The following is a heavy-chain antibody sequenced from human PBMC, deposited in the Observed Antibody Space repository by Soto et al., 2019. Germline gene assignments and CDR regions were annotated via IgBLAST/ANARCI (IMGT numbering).Heavy chain of an antibody. CDR3: ARDLAGDYGGKGTFDY. CDR1: GFTFSSYA. J-gene: IGHJ4*02. Sequence: EVQLLESGGGLVQPGGSLRLSCAASGFTFSSYAMNWVRQAPGKGLEWVSIISGSGDSTYYADSVKGRFTISRDNTKNTLYLQMNSLRAEDTAVYYCARDLAGDYGGKGTFDYWGQGTLVTVSS. D-gene: IGHD4-17*01. CDR2: ISGSGDST. V-gene: IGHV3-23*01.